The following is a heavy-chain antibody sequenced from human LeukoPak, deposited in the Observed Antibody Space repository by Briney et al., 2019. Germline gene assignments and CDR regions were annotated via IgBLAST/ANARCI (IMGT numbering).Heavy chain of an antibody. Sequence: GGSLRLSCEVSGFTISSYHMNWVRQAPGKGVEWVSSISSSSRYIYYADSMTGRFTISRDNAKNSLYLQMNSLRAEDTAVYYCAKIRPPAYDIWGQGTMVTVSS. CDR3: AKIRPPAYDI. CDR1: GFTISSYH. J-gene: IGHJ3*02. CDR2: ISSSSRYI. D-gene: IGHD3-3*02. V-gene: IGHV3-21*04.